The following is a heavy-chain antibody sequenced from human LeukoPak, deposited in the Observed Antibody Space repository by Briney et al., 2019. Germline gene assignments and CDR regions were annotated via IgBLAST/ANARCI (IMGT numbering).Heavy chain of an antibody. CDR3: ARDYADWFDP. V-gene: IGHV4-59*01. J-gene: IGHJ5*02. CDR1: GGSISSYY. CDR2: IYYSGST. Sequence: PSETLSLTCTVSGGSISSYYWSWIRQPPGKGLEWIGYIYYSGSTNYNPSLKSRVTISVDTSKDQFSLKLSSVTAADTAVYYCARDYADWFDPWGQGTLVTASS. D-gene: IGHD4-17*01.